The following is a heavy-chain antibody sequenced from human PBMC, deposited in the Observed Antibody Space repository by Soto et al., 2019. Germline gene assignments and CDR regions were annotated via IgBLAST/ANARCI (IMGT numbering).Heavy chain of an antibody. J-gene: IGHJ6*03. Sequence: EVQLVESGGGLVQPGGSLRLSCAASGFTFSNYWMYWVRQAPGKGLVWVSRINSDGSVSSYADSVKGRLTISRDNVKNTLYLQRNSLRAEDTAVYYCARGDCVGGPCYSLAGSFYYYMDVWGKGTTVTVS. CDR3: ARGDCVGGPCYSLAGSFYYYMDV. V-gene: IGHV3-74*01. CDR1: GFTFSNYW. CDR2: INSDGSVS. D-gene: IGHD2-15*01.